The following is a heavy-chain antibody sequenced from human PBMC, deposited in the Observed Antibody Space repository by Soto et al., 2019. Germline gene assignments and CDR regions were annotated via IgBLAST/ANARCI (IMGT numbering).Heavy chain of an antibody. J-gene: IGHJ6*03. CDR2: ISGSGGST. Sequence: EVQLLESGGGLVQPGGSLRLSCAASGFTFGSFGMSWVRQVPGKGLEWVSAISGSGGSTYYADFVMGRFTSSRDNSKNTLYLQMTSLRAEDTAVYYCAKEAATTWYYYMDVWGTGTTVTFSS. D-gene: IGHD4-4*01. V-gene: IGHV3-23*01. CDR1: GFTFGSFG. CDR3: AKEAATTWYYYMDV.